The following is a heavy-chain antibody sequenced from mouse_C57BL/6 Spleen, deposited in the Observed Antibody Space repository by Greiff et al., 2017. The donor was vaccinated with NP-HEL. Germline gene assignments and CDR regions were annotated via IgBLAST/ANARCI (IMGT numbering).Heavy chain of an antibody. D-gene: IGHD6-2*01. CDR1: GFTFSSYA. CDR3: TRGLSYYYAMDY. V-gene: IGHV5-9-1*02. J-gene: IGHJ4*01. Sequence: EVKLMESGEGLVKPGGSLKLSCAASGFTFSSYAMSWVRQTPEKRLEWVAYISSGGDYIYYADTVKGRFTISRDNARNTLYLQMSSLKSEDTAMYYCTRGLSYYYAMDYWGQGTSVTVSS. CDR2: ISSGGDYI.